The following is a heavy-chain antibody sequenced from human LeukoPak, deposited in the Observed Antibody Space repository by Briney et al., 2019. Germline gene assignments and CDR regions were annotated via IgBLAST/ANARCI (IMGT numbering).Heavy chain of an antibody. V-gene: IGHV3-48*04. Sequence: GGSLRLSCAASGFTFRTYSMNWVRQAPGKGLEWVSYISSSGSTIYYADSVKGRFTISRDNAKNSLYLQMNSLRAEDTAVYYCAREESSGYIDYWGQGTLVTVSS. D-gene: IGHD3-22*01. J-gene: IGHJ4*02. CDR2: ISSSGSTI. CDR3: AREESSGYIDY. CDR1: GFTFRTYS.